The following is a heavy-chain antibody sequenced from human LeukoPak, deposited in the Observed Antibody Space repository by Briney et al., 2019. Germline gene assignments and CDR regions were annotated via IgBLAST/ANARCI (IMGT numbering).Heavy chain of an antibody. CDR2: TQPDGSAQ. J-gene: IGHJ5*02. CDR3: ARDRGYNWFDP. Sequence: GGSLRLSCAGSGFSFSTYWMSWVRQAPGKGLEWVASTQPDGSAQYYVDSVRGRFIISRDNAKNSLYLQMNSLRAEDTAVYYCARDRGYNWFDPWGQGTLVTVSS. V-gene: IGHV3-7*01. CDR1: GFSFSTYW.